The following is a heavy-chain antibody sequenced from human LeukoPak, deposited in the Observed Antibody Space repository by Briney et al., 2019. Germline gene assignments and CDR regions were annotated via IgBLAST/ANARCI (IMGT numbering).Heavy chain of an antibody. J-gene: IGHJ4*02. D-gene: IGHD3-22*01. CDR1: GGSFSNYY. Sequence: SETLSLTCAVSGGSFSNYYWSWIRQPPGKGLEWSGEINHSGSTNYNPSLKSRVTISVDTSKNQFSLKLTSVTAADTAVYYCARGRKFITYYYDSSGYYYSYWGQGTLVTVSS. CDR3: ARGRKFITYYYDSSGYYYSY. CDR2: INHSGST. V-gene: IGHV4-34*01.